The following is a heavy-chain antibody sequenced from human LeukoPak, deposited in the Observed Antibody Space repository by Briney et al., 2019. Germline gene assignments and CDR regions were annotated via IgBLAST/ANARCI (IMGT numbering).Heavy chain of an antibody. CDR1: GYTFTGYY. D-gene: IGHD3-22*01. CDR3: AAKRTYYDSSGYYGY. J-gene: IGHJ4*02. CDR2: INPNSGGT. Sequence: ASVKVSYKASGYTFTGYYMHWVRQAPGQGLEWMGWINPNSGGTNYAQKFQGRVTMTRDTSISTAYMELSRLRSDDTAVYYCAAKRTYYDSSGYYGYWGQGTLVTVSS. V-gene: IGHV1-2*02.